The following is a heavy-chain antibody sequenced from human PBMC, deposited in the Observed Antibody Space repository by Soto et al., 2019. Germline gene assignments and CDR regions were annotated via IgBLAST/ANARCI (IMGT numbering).Heavy chain of an antibody. CDR3: ARTWGWSWLGPNDY. CDR2: IFSNDAK. J-gene: IGHJ4*02. V-gene: IGHV2-26*01. CDR1: GFSLINPRMS. D-gene: IGHD3-16*01. Sequence: AGPTLVNPTETLTLTCTVSGFSLINPRMSVSWIRQPPGKALEWLAHIFSNDAKSHSSSLRSRLTISKDTSKSQVVLTMTNMDPVDTATYFCARTWGWSWLGPNDYWGQGTLVTVSS.